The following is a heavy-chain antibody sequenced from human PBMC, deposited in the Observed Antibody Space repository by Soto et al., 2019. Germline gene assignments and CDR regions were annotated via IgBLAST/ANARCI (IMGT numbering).Heavy chain of an antibody. Sequence: EVQLFDSGGGLVQPGGSLRLSCAASGFTFNNYAMTWVRQAPGKGLEWVSAISGGGDTTSYAASVKGRFTVSREGSKKKLELKMCSLRAEDTALYYCAKGRGGSGSLTPRVDFWGQGTLVTVSS. CDR1: GFTFNNYA. CDR2: ISGGGDTT. CDR3: AKGRGGSGSLTPRVDF. V-gene: IGHV3-23*01. D-gene: IGHD3-10*01. J-gene: IGHJ4*02.